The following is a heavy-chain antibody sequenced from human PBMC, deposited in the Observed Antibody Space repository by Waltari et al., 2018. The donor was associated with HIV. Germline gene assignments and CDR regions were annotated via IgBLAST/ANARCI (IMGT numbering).Heavy chain of an antibody. CDR1: GGSISSTSYY. CDR3: ARGVLWTRGYYYHYFGMDV. Sequence: QVQLQESGPGLVKPSQTLSLTCTVSGGSISSTSYYWNWVRQPAGKGLEWIGRIYNSGSTNYNPSLKSRVTISEDRSRNQFSLKLSSVTAADTAVYYCARGVLWTRGYYYHYFGMDVWGQGTTVTVSS. J-gene: IGHJ6*02. V-gene: IGHV4-61*02. D-gene: IGHD2-21*01. CDR2: IYNSGST.